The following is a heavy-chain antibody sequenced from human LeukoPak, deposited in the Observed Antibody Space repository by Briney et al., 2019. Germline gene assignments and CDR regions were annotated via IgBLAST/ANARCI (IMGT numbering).Heavy chain of an antibody. CDR3: ARDDGYSSRGRAASFDY. CDR2: ISSNGGST. D-gene: IGHD6-13*01. V-gene: IGHV3-64*01. CDR1: GFTFSSYA. Sequence: PGGSLRLSCAASGFTFSSYAMHWVRQAPGKGLEYVSAISSNGGSTYYANSVKGGFTISRDNSKNTLYLQMGSLRAEDMAVYYCARDDGYSSRGRAASFDYWGQGTLVTVSS. J-gene: IGHJ4*02.